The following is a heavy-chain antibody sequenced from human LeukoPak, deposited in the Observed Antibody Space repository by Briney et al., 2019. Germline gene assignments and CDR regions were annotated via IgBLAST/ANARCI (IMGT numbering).Heavy chain of an antibody. CDR1: GYTFTSYY. J-gene: IGHJ4*02. CDR2: INPSGGST. D-gene: IGHD3-10*01. V-gene: IGHV1-46*01. CDR3: ARGLRFGESPLYFDY. Sequence: ASGKVSCKASGYTFTSYYMHWVRQAPEQGLEWMGIINPSGGSTSYAQNFQGRVTMTRDTSTSTVYMELSSLRSEDTAVYYCARGLRFGESPLYFDYWGQGTLVTVSS.